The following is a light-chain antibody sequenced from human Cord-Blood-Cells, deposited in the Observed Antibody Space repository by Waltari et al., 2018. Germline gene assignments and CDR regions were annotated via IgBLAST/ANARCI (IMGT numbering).Light chain of an antibody. CDR1: QSVSSS. CDR3: QQRSNRPPYT. CDR2: DVS. V-gene: IGKV3-11*01. J-gene: IGKJ2*01. Sequence: EIVLTQSPATLSLSPGERATLSCRASQSVSSSLAWYQQKPGQAPRLLIYDVSYRATGSPARCSGGGSAADDTLTTSSLVPEDFAVYYCQQRSNRPPYTFGQGTKVEIK.